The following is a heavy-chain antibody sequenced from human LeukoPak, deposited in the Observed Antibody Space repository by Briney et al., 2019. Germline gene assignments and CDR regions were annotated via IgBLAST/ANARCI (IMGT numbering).Heavy chain of an antibody. J-gene: IGHJ4*02. CDR2: FHTSGST. V-gene: IGHV4-4*07. CDR3: ASFSTTVGTTSDY. CDR1: GGAITSYH. D-gene: IGHD1-7*01. Sequence: SENLSLNCTVSGGAITSYHWSWIRQPAGKGLEWIGRFHTSGSTNYNPSLKSRVTMSVDTSKNQFSLKLTSVTAADTAVYYCASFSTTVGTTSDYWGQGTLVTVSS.